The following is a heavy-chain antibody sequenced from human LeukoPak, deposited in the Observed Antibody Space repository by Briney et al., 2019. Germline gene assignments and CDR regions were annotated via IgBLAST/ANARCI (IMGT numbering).Heavy chain of an antibody. CDR1: GFTFDDYT. J-gene: IGHJ6*03. V-gene: IGHV3-43*01. Sequence: QSGGSLRLSCAASGFTFDDYTMHWVRQAPGKGLEWVSLISWDGGSTYYADSVKGRFTISRDNSKNSLYLQMNSLRTGDTALYYCAKDATITIRNGERRKHYYYYMDVWGKGTTVTVSS. CDR3: AKDATITIRNGERRKHYYYYMDV. CDR2: ISWDGGST. D-gene: IGHD3-3*01.